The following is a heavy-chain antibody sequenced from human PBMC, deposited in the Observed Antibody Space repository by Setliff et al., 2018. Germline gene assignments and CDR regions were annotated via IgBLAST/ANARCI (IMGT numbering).Heavy chain of an antibody. D-gene: IGHD3-10*01. Sequence: GGSLRLSCAASGFTFSSYEMNWVRQAPGKGLEWVANIKQDGSETYYVDSVKGRFTISRDNPNNSLYLQMNNLRAEDTAVYYCVMGSGVLGPYWGQGTLVTVSS. J-gene: IGHJ4*02. CDR1: GFTFSSYE. CDR2: IKQDGSET. CDR3: VMGSGVLGPY. V-gene: IGHV3-7*01.